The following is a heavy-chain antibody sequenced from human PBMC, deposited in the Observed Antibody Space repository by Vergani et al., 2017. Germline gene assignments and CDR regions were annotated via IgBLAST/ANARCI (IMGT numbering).Heavy chain of an antibody. CDR3: ARLRYCSGGSCYSRPATFDP. J-gene: IGHJ5*02. CDR1: GGSFSGYY. D-gene: IGHD2-15*01. Sequence: QVQLQQWGAGLLKPSETLSLTCAVYGGSFSGYYWSWIRQPPGKGLEWIGEINHSGSTNDNPSLKSRVTISVDTSKNQFSLKLSSVTAADTAVYYCARLRYCSGGSCYSRPATFDPWGQGTLVTVSS. CDR2: INHSGST. V-gene: IGHV4-34*01.